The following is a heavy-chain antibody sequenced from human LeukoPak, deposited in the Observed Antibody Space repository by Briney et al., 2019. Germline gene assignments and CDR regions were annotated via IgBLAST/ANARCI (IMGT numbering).Heavy chain of an antibody. J-gene: IGHJ4*02. CDR1: GFTFSSYA. D-gene: IGHD5-18*01. CDR3: ARDSDTAMGTTLDY. Sequence: GRSLRLSCAASGFTFSSYAMHWVRQAPGKGLEWVAVISYDGSNKYYADSVKGRFTISRDNSKNTLYLQMNSLRAEDTAVYYCARDSDTAMGTTLDYWGQGTLVTVSS. CDR2: ISYDGSNK. V-gene: IGHV3-30-3*01.